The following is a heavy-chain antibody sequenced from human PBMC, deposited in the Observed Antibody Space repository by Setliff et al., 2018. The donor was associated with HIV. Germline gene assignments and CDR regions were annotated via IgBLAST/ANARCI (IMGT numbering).Heavy chain of an antibody. J-gene: IGHJ4*02. CDR3: ARGATINYYFDY. CDR1: GGTLSSYA. V-gene: IGHV1-69*13. D-gene: IGHD5-12*01. Sequence: SVKVSCKASGGTLSSYAISWVRQAPGQGLEWMGRIIPISGTANNAQKFQGRVTITADESTSTAYMELSSLRSEDTAVYYCARGATINYYFDYWGQGTLVTVSS. CDR2: IIPISGTA.